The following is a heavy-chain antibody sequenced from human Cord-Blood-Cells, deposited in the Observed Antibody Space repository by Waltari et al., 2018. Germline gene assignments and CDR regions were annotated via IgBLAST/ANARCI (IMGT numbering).Heavy chain of an antibody. CDR3: ARVRGANGHWYFDL. CDR1: GGSISSGGSY. CDR2: IYSSGST. Sequence: QVQLQESGPGLVKPSQTLSLTCIVSGGSISSGGSYWSWLRQHPGKGLEWIGYIYSSGSTYYNPSLKGRVTIAVDPSKNHFSLKLSSVTAADTAVYYCARVRGANGHWYFDLWGRGTLVTVSS. V-gene: IGHV4-31*03. J-gene: IGHJ2*01. D-gene: IGHD2-8*01.